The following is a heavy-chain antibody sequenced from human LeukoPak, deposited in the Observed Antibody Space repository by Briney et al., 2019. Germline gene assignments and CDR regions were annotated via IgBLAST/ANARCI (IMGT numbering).Heavy chain of an antibody. CDR3: ARGVYIAAAQYAY. CDR1: GGSISSYY. J-gene: IGHJ4*02. V-gene: IGHV4-59*01. Sequence: SETLSVTCTVSGGSISSYYSSWIRQPPGKGLEWIGYIYYSGTTNYNPSLKSRVTISVDTSKNQFSLKLISVTAADTAVYYCARGVYIAAAQYAYWGQGTLVTVSS. CDR2: IYYSGTT. D-gene: IGHD6-13*01.